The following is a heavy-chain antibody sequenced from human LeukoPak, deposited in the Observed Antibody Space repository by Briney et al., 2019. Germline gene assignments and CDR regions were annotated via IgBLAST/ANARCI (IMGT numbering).Heavy chain of an antibody. CDR2: INPNTGDT. CDR3: ARSSASSWNYYFDY. Sequence: EASVKVSCKASGYRFIDYFIHWVRQAPGQGPECMGWINPNTGDTKYVQRFQGRVTMTRDTSISTAYMELSRLRSDDTAVYYCARSSASSWNYYFDYWGQGTLVTVSS. J-gene: IGHJ4*02. V-gene: IGHV1-2*02. CDR1: GYRFIDYF. D-gene: IGHD6-13*01.